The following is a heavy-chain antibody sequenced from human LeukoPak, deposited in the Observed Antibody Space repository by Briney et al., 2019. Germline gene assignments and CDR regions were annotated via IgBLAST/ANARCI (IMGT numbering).Heavy chain of an antibody. CDR3: AKGSRYYYYMDV. CDR1: GFTFSSYA. V-gene: IGHV3-23*01. Sequence: PGGSLRLSCAASGFTFSSYAMSWVRQAPGKGLELVSAISGSGGSTYYADSVKGRFTISRDNSKNTLYLQMNSLRAEDTAVYYCAKGSRYYYYMDVWGKGTTVTVSS. D-gene: IGHD6-13*01. J-gene: IGHJ6*03. CDR2: ISGSGGST.